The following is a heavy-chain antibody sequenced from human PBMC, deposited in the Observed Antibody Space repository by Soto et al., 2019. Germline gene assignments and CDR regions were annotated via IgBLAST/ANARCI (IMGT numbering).Heavy chain of an antibody. V-gene: IGHV1-69*01. CDR1: GGGNLRDYR. J-gene: IGHJ4*02. D-gene: IGHD5-12*01. CDR2: IIPKLGSA. Sequence: QAQLVQSGAEVKKPGSSVQVSCKASGGGNLRDYRTTWVRQAPGQGLEWMGGIIPKLGSAIYAQNFQGRVTITADESTSTVYMELRSLRAEDTAVYYCARGGGGYTFGAVYWGQGTPVTVSS. CDR3: ARGGGGYTFGAVY.